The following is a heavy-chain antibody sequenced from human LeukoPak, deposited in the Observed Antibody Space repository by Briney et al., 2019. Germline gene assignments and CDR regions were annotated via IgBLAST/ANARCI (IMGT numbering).Heavy chain of an antibody. CDR1: GFTFSTYA. CDR2: ISSSSSYI. D-gene: IGHD2-15*01. Sequence: GGSLRLSCVASGFTFSTYAMSWVRQAPGKGLEWVSSISSSSSYIYYADSVKGRFTISRDNAKNSLYLQMNSLRAENTAVYYCARDPVVAATYDAFDIWGQGTMVTVSS. J-gene: IGHJ3*02. CDR3: ARDPVVAATYDAFDI. V-gene: IGHV3-21*01.